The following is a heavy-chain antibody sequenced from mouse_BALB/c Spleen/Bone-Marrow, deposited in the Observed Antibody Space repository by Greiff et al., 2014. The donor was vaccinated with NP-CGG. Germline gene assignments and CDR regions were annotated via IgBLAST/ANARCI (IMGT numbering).Heavy chain of an antibody. CDR2: IYPGSGNT. CDR1: GYTFTDYY. J-gene: IGHJ2*01. D-gene: IGHD2-10*02. V-gene: IGHV1-84*02. CDR3: AREGYGNSYYFDY. Sequence: VQVVESGPELVKPGASVKISCKASGYTFTDYYINWVKQKPGQGLEWIGWIYPGSGNTKYNEKFKGKATLTVDTSSSTAYMQLSSLTSEDTAVYFCAREGYGNSYYFDYWGQGTTLTVSS.